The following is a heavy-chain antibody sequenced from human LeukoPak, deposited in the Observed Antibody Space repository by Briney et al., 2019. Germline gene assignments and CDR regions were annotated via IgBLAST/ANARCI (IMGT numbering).Heavy chain of an antibody. CDR2: INHSGST. CDR3: ARRYYDILTGYYGTFDY. CDR1: GGSFSGYY. D-gene: IGHD3-9*01. Sequence: PSETLSLTCAVYGGSFSGYYWRWIRQPQGKGLEWIGEINHSGSTNYNPSLKSRVTISVDTSKNQYSLKLSSVTAADTAVYYCARRYYDILTGYYGTFDYWGQGTLVTVSS. J-gene: IGHJ4*02. V-gene: IGHV4-34*01.